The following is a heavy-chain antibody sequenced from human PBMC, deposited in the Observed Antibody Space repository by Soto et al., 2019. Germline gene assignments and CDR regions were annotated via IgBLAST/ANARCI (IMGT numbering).Heavy chain of an antibody. CDR2: INHSGST. V-gene: IGHV4-34*01. CDR1: GGSFSGYY. J-gene: IGHJ4*02. D-gene: IGHD3-9*01. Sequence: PSETLSLTCAVYGGSFSGYYWSWIRQSPGKGLEWIGEINHSGSTNYNPSLKSRVTMSVDTSKNQFSLKLSSVTAADTAVYYCARVVLQYFDRLSVPKYFDYWGQGTLVTVSS. CDR3: ARVVLQYFDRLSVPKYFDY.